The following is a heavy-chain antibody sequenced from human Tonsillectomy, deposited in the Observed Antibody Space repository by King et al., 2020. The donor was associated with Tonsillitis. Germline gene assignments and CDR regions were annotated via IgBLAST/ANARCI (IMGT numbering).Heavy chain of an antibody. J-gene: IGHJ4*02. V-gene: IGHV3-30*19. CDR2: ISFDESRK. CDR3: ARERLYSSGWRIDY. CDR1: GFSFSRYG. Sequence: VQLVESGGGVVQPGRSLRLSCAASGFSFSRYGMHWVRQAPGKGLEWVAVISFDESRKNYADSVKGRFTISRDNSNNTLYLQMNSLRAEDTAVYYCARERLYSSGWRIDYWGQGALLTVSS. D-gene: IGHD6-19*01.